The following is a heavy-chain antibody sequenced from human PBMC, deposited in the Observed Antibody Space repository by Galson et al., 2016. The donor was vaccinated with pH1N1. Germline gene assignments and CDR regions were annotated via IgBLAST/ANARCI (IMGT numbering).Heavy chain of an antibody. CDR1: GYTFTNYG. CDR3: ARDVRISLWLPDF. Sequence: SVKVSCKASGYTFTNYGTTWVRQAPGQGLEWMAWMSAYNGNTNYAQKFQGRVTMATDTSTNTAYMELRNLTSDDTAVYYCARDVRISLWLPDFWGQGTLVTVS. CDR2: MSAYNGNT. J-gene: IGHJ4*02. D-gene: IGHD5-18*01. V-gene: IGHV1-18*01.